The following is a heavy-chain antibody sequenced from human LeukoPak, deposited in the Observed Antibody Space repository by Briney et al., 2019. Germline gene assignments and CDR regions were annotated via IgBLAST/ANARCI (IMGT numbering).Heavy chain of an antibody. J-gene: IGHJ4*02. CDR2: IYYSGTT. Sequence: PSETLSLTCTVSGGSITRYYWSWIRQPPGKGREWIGYIYYSGTTNYNPPLKSRVTISVETSKNQFSLKLRSVTAADTAVYYCARHIPGNPYFDYWGQGTLVTVSS. CDR1: GGSITRYY. CDR3: ARHIPGNPYFDY. D-gene: IGHD2/OR15-2a*01. V-gene: IGHV4-59*08.